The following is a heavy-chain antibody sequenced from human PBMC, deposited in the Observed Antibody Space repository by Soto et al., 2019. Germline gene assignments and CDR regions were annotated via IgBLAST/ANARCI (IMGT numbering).Heavy chain of an antibody. CDR2: IKADGSEK. CDR1: GFTFSNHW. J-gene: IGHJ4*02. V-gene: IGHV3-7*03. D-gene: IGHD3-3*02. Sequence: GGSLRLSCAASGFTFSNHWMNWVRQAPGQGLEWVANIKADGSEKYYVDSVKGRFTISRDNAKNSLYLQMSSLRSEDTAVYYCARVASEPADVDYWGQGTLVTVSS. CDR3: ARVASEPADVDY.